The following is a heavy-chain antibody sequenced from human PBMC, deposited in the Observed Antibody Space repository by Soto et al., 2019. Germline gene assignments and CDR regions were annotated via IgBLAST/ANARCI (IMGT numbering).Heavy chain of an antibody. CDR3: AKVGVGSGWYFDY. J-gene: IGHJ4*02. CDR1: GGSISSGGYH. D-gene: IGHD6-19*01. Sequence: ASETLSLTCTVSGGSISSGGYHWSWIRQQPGKGLEWIGYIYYSGSTYYNPSLKSRVTISVDTSKNQFSLKLSSVTAADTAVYYCAKVGVGSGWYFDYWGQGTLVTVSS. V-gene: IGHV4-31*03. CDR2: IYYSGST.